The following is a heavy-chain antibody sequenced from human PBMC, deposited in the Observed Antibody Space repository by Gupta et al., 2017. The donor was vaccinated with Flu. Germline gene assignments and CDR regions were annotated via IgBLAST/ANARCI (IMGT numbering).Heavy chain of an antibody. D-gene: IGHD1-1*01. CDR3: VRLWRATTPTEYFHVMDV. J-gene: IGHJ6*02. V-gene: IGHV3-21*01. Sequence: EVQLVESGGGLVKPGGSLKLPCAGSGFRFTGYTMNWVRQAPGKGLEWVASIDSSSGYVYYADSVEGRFSISRDNAENSLRLQMKNLRVEDTALYFCVRLWRATTPTEYFHVMDVWGRGAAVTVSS. CDR2: IDSSSGYV. CDR1: GFRFTGYT.